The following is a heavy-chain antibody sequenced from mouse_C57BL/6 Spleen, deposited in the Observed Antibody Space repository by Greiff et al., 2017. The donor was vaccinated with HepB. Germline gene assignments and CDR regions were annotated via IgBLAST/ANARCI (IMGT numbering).Heavy chain of an antibody. CDR2: IWSGGST. V-gene: IGHV2-2*01. J-gene: IGHJ3*01. D-gene: IGHD3-1*01. CDR3: ARNSLSAWFAY. CDR1: GFSLTSYG. Sequence: VMLVESGPGLVQPSQSLSITCTVSGFSLTSYGVHWVRQSPGKGLEWLGVIWSGGSTDYNAAFISRLSISKDNSKSQVFFKMNSLQADDTAIYYCARNSLSAWFAYWGQGTLVTVSA.